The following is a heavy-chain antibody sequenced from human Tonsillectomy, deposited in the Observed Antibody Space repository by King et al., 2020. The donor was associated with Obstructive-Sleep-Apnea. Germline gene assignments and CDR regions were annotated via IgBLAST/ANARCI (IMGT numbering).Heavy chain of an antibody. CDR1: GFSFSTRD. CDR2: ISWNERDK. J-gene: IGHJ4*02. V-gene: IGHV3-30*18. CDR3: AKGEWSSRSIDY. D-gene: IGHD6-13*01. Sequence: VQLVESGGGVVQPGTSLRLSCAASGFSFSTRDIHMVRQAPGKGLEWVALISWNERDKYYADSVKGRFTISRDNSKNTLYLEMNGLRAEDTAAYYCAKGEWSSRSIDYWGQGTLVTVSS.